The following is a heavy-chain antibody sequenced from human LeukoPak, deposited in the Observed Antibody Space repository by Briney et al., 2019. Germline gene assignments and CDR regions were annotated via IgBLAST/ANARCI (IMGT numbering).Heavy chain of an antibody. CDR2: ISSSGSTI. Sequence: GGSLRLSCVVSGFDFSGFSMNWVRQAPGKGLEWVSYISSSGSTIYYADSVKGRFTISRDNAKNSLYLQMNSLRAEDTAVYYCARVHYDYVWGSYRYTSSYWYYMDVWGKGTTVTISS. J-gene: IGHJ6*03. D-gene: IGHD3-16*02. CDR1: GFDFSGFS. CDR3: ARVHYDYVWGSYRYTSSYWYYMDV. V-gene: IGHV3-48*03.